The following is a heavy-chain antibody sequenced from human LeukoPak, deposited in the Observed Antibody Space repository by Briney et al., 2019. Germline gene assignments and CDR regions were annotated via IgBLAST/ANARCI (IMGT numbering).Heavy chain of an antibody. CDR3: ARDGSGFYLYNYMDV. Sequence: PGGSLRLSCAPSGFTFSDYSMNWVRQAPGKGLEWVASFSTVSTYTFYADSVKGRFTISRDNVRNSLYLQMSSLGAEDTAVYYCARDGSGFYLYNYMDVWGKGTTVTVSS. J-gene: IGHJ6*03. V-gene: IGHV3-21*01. CDR2: FSTVSTYT. CDR1: GFTFSDYS. D-gene: IGHD6-25*01.